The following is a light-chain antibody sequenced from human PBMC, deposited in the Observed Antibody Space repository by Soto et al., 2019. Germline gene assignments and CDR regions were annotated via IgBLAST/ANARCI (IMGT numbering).Light chain of an antibody. Sequence: DIVLTQTPLSSPVTLGQPASISCRSSQSIVHSDGNTYLTWLQQRPGQPPRLLIYMISNRFSGVPDRFSGSGAGTDFTLKISRVEADDVGVYYCMQATQACTFGQGTKLEIK. CDR2: MIS. V-gene: IGKV2-24*01. CDR1: QSIVHSDGNTY. J-gene: IGKJ2*02. CDR3: MQATQACT.